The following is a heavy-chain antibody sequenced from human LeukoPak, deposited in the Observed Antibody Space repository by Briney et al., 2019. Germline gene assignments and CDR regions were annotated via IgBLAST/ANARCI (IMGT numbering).Heavy chain of an antibody. CDR1: GGTFGSCA. Sequence: SVKVSCKASGGTFGSCAISWVRQAPGQGLEWMGGIVPIFGTANYAQKFQGRVTITADESTSTAYMELSSLRSEDTAVYYCARVRLDYYYGMDVWGKGTTVTVSS. CDR2: IVPIFGTA. CDR3: ARVRLDYYYGMDV. V-gene: IGHV1-69*13. D-gene: IGHD6-19*01. J-gene: IGHJ6*04.